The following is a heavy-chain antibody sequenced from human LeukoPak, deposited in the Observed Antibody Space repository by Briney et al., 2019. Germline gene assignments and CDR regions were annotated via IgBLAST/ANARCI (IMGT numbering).Heavy chain of an antibody. CDR3: SRAVQAHWYVDL. V-gene: IGHV1-8*01. CDR2: MNPNCGNA. J-gene: IGHJ2*01. Sequence: GAAVTVSFKASGYTFTSYDINWVRQAPGQGLEWVGWMNPNCGNAGYAQKFQGRVTITRNTAKNTAYMELNIFSPTATAPDFCSRAVQAHWYVDLWGRGNLVTVSS. CDR1: GYTFTSYD.